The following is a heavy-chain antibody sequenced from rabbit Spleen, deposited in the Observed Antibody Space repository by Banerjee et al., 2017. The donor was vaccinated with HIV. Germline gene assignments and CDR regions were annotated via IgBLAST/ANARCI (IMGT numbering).Heavy chain of an antibody. D-gene: IGHD1-1*01. CDR3: VRGASSSGYYSL. CDR1: GVSFSSSSY. Sequence: QSLEESGGDLVKPGASLTLTCTASGVSFSSSSYMCWVRQAPGKGLEWIGCIGSGATGNTYYASWAKGRFTISSHNAQNTLYLQLNSLTAADTATYFCVRGASSSGYYSLWGPGTLVTVS. J-gene: IGHJ4*01. CDR2: IGSGATGNT. V-gene: IGHV1S40*01.